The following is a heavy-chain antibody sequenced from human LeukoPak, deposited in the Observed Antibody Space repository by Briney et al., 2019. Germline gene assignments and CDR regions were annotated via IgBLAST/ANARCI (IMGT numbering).Heavy chain of an antibody. Sequence: GGSLRLSCAASGFTFRAYAMTWVRQAPGKGLEWVSTISGSSDNTFYAVSVKGRFTISRDNSKKTMYLQMSSLRADDTAVYYCAKAPGFSDFWGQGTLVTVSS. CDR3: AKAPGFSDF. CDR2: ISGSSDNT. V-gene: IGHV3-23*01. CDR1: GFTFRAYA. D-gene: IGHD7-27*01. J-gene: IGHJ4*02.